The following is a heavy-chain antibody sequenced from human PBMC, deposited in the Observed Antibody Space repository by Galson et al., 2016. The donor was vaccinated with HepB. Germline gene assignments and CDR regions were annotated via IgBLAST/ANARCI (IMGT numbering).Heavy chain of an antibody. D-gene: IGHD3-22*01. Sequence: SETLSLTCTVSGASISSYFWNWLRQSPGKPLEWIGYVSSSGTADYNPSLKSRVSISVDTSKNQLSLNMTSVIAADTAVYYCARGAPKWLRFCGSFDDWGQGILVTVSS. CDR2: VSSSGTA. V-gene: IGHV4-59*01. J-gene: IGHJ4*02. CDR3: ARGAPKWLRFCGSFDD. CDR1: GASISSYF.